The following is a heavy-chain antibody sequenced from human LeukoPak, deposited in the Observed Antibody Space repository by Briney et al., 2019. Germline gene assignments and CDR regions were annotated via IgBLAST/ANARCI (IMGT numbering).Heavy chain of an antibody. V-gene: IGHV4-59*08. Sequence: ASETLSLTCTVSGASMSDNYWTWIRQPPGKGLEWIGYIHHTGSNNYNPSLRSRVTMSVDTSKNQLSLKLTSVTAADTAVYYCARRIVVAPAAIWFDPWGQGTLVTVSP. J-gene: IGHJ5*02. D-gene: IGHD2-2*01. CDR3: ARRIVVAPAAIWFDP. CDR2: IHHTGSN. CDR1: GASMSDNY.